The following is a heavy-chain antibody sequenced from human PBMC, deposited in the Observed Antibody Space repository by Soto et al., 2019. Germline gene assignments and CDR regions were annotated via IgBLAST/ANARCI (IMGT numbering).Heavy chain of an antibody. V-gene: IGHV3-33*06. CDR3: AKRTGYSRALDY. J-gene: IGHJ4*02. CDR2: IWYDGSTK. Sequence: QVQLVESGGGVVQPGRSLRLSCAASGFTFSSYGMHWVRQAPGKGLEWVAVIWYDGSTKYYADAVKGRFTISGDNSNNTVYQQMNSLRAVDTAVYYWAKRTGYSRALDYWGQGTLVTVSS. CDR1: GFTFSSYG. D-gene: IGHD6-13*01.